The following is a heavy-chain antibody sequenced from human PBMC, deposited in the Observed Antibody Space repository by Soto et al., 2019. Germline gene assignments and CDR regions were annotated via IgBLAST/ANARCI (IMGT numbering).Heavy chain of an antibody. CDR1: GYSFTNYG. J-gene: IGHJ6*03. CDR2: ISAFNGNT. CDR3: ARDRGVAPPVAGNTHYYYYMDV. V-gene: IGHV1-18*01. D-gene: IGHD6-19*01. Sequence: QDQLVQSGAVVKKPGASVTVSCKASGYSFTNYGVTWVRQAPGQGLEWMGWISAFNGNTHYAQNLQGRVTMTTDASTSTADMELRSLSSDDTAVYYCARDRGVAPPVAGNTHYYYYMDVWGKGTTVTVSS.